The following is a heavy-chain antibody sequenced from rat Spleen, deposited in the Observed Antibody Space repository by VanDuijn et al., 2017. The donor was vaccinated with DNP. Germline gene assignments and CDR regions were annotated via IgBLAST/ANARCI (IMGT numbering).Heavy chain of an antibody. J-gene: IGHJ2*01. D-gene: IGHD1-11*01. CDR1: GFTFSSFP. CDR2: VNKDSSRI. Sequence: EVQLVESGGGLVQPGRSLKLSCAASGFTFSSFPMAWVRQAPGKGLEWIGEVNKDSSRINYIPSLKEKITISRDNAQNTLYLQMNKLGSADTAIYYCTNGPNYGGWSDYFDYWGQGVMVTVSS. V-gene: IGHV4-2*01. CDR3: TNGPNYGGWSDYFDY.